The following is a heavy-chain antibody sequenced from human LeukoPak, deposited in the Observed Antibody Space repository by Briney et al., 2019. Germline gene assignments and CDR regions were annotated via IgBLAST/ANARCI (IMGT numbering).Heavy chain of an antibody. J-gene: IGHJ3*02. D-gene: IGHD3-10*01. Sequence: GGSLRLSCAASGFTFDDYAMDWVRQAPGKGLEWVSGISWNSGSIGYADSVKGRFTISRDNAKNSLYLQMNSLRAEDTALYYCAKVSYYSERAFDIWGQGTMVTVSS. CDR2: ISWNSGSI. CDR3: AKVSYYSERAFDI. CDR1: GFTFDDYA. V-gene: IGHV3-9*01.